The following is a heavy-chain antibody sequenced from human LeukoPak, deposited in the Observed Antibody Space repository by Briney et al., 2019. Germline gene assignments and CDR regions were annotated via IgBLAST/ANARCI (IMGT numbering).Heavy chain of an antibody. J-gene: IGHJ3*02. Sequence: ASVKVSCKASGYTFTSCGISWVRQAPGQGLEWMGWISAYNGNTNYAQKLQGRVTMTTDTSTSTAYMELRSLRSDDTAVYYCARSCSSTSCYGPVGAFDIWGQGTMDTVSS. V-gene: IGHV1-18*01. D-gene: IGHD2-2*01. CDR1: GYTFTSCG. CDR3: ARSCSSTSCYGPVGAFDI. CDR2: ISAYNGNT.